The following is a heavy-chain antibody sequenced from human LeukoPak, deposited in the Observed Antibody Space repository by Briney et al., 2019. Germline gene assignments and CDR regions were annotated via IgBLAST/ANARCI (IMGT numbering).Heavy chain of an antibody. CDR3: ARYYGGNSSGYPLFDY. CDR1: GGSISSGDYY. V-gene: IGHV4-30-4*01. D-gene: IGHD4-23*01. Sequence: SQTLSXTCTVSGGSISSGDYYWSWIRQPPGKGLEWIGYIYYSGSTYYNPSLKSRVTISVDTSKNQFSLKLSSVTAADTAVYYCARYYGGNSSGYPLFDYWGQGTLVTVSS. CDR2: IYYSGST. J-gene: IGHJ4*02.